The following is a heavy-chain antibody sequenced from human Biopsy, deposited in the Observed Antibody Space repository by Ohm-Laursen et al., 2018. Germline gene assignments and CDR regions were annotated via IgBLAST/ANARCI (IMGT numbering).Heavy chain of an antibody. V-gene: IGHV4-34*08. J-gene: IGHJ6*02. Sequence: TLSLTCAVFGKTFSDYQWSWIRQPPGKGLEWIGQINQAGTTNYNPPLKSRVTISADTSKNQFSLKLGSVTVADTAVYYCALETTYCSGNRCYPDGMDVWGQGTTVTVSS. CDR1: GKTFSDYQ. D-gene: IGHD2-15*01. CDR3: ALETTYCSGNRCYPDGMDV. CDR2: INQAGTT.